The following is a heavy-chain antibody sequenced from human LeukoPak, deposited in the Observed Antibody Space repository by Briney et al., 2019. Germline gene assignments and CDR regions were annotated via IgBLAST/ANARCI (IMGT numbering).Heavy chain of an antibody. CDR3: ARYSYGSSPYYFDY. D-gene: IGHD5-18*01. CDR1: GFTFSSYW. CDR2: IKQDGSEN. Sequence: GGSLRLSCAASGFTFSSYWMSWVRQAPGKGLEWVANIKQDGSENYYVDSVKGRFTISRNNAKNSLYLQMNSLRAEDTAVYYCARYSYGSSPYYFDYWGQGTLVTVSS. V-gene: IGHV3-7*01. J-gene: IGHJ4*02.